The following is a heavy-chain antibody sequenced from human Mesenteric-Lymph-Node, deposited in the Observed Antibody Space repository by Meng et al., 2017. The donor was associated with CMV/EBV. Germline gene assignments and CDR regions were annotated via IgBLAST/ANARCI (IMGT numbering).Heavy chain of an antibody. Sequence: ASGGTFNNYYIFWARQAPGQGLEWMGGIIPRFAAPNYAQKFEGRVTITADESTRTGYMELSNLKSDDTAIYYCATDAYGSGSYYFDFWGQGTLVTVSS. J-gene: IGHJ4*02. CDR1: GGTFNNYY. D-gene: IGHD3-10*01. CDR2: IIPRFAAP. V-gene: IGHV1-69*01. CDR3: ATDAYGSGSYYFDF.